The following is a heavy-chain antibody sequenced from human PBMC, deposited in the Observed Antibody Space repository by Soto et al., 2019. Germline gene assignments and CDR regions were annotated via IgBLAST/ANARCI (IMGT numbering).Heavy chain of an antibody. Sequence: GGSLRLSCAASGFTFSSYSMKWVRQAPGKGLEWVSSISSSSTYVYYADSVKGRFTISRDNAKSSLYLQMNSLRAEDTAVYYCASLRGASLRNYYYYGMDVWGQGTTVTVSS. CDR1: GFTFSSYS. CDR3: ASLRGASLRNYYYYGMDV. CDR2: ISSSSTYV. J-gene: IGHJ6*02. D-gene: IGHD3-10*01. V-gene: IGHV3-21*01.